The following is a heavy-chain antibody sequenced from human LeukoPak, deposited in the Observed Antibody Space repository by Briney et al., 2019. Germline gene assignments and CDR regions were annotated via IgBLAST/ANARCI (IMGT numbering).Heavy chain of an antibody. CDR2: IYSGGSA. CDR3: ARDYGGDY. D-gene: IGHD4-23*01. J-gene: IGHJ4*02. CDR1: GFTVSSSY. V-gene: IGHV3-66*01. Sequence: GGSLRLPCVASGFTVSSSYMSWVRQAPGKGLEWVSVIYSGGSAYYADSVKGRFTISRDNSKNTLYLQMNSLRVEDTAVYYCARDYGGDYWGQGTLVTVSS.